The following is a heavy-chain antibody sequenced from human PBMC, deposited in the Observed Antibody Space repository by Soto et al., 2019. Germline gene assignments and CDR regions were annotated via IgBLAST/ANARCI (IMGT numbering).Heavy chain of an antibody. Sequence: SETLSLTCTVSCDSISSGGYFWNWILHHPVKGLEWIGYIFYSGTTFYNPSLKSRLSISVDTSNNQFSLNLTSVTAADTAVYFCARGRLRWRSFDCWGQRALVIGS. CDR2: IFYSGTT. CDR1: CDSISSGGYF. D-gene: IGHD4-17*01. J-gene: IGHJ4*02. CDR3: ARGRLRWRSFDC. V-gene: IGHV4-31*03.